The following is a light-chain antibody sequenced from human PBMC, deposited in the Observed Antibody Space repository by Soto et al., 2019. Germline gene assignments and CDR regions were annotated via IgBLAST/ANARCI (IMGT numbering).Light chain of an antibody. CDR1: TTNIGNNY. CDR3: GTWVTSLTNSWV. V-gene: IGLV1-51*01. J-gene: IGLJ3*02. Sequence: QSVLTQPPSVSAAPGQKVTISCSGSTTNIGNNYVSWYQQLPGTVPKLLIYDNNKRPSGIPDRFSGSKSDTSATLDITGLQTGDEADYYCGTWVTSLTNSWVFGGGTQLTVL. CDR2: DNN.